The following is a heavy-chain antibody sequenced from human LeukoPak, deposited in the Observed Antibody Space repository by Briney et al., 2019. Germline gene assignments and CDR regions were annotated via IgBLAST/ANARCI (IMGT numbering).Heavy chain of an antibody. V-gene: IGHV1-8*01. D-gene: IGHD4-17*01. J-gene: IGHJ4*02. CDR2: MNPNSGNT. Sequence: ASVKVSCKASGYTFTIYNINWVRQAAGQGLEWMGWMNPNSGNTGSAQKFQGRVTMTWNTSISTAYIELSSLRSEDTAVYFCARGPPGSDFGDYVFDYWGQGTLVTVSS. CDR3: ARGPPGSDFGDYVFDY. CDR1: GYTFTIYN.